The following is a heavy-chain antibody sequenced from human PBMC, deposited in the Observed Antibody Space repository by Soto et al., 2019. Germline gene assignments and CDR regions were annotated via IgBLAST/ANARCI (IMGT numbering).Heavy chain of an antibody. CDR2: IYYSGIT. CDR1: GVSISNSSYY. J-gene: IGHJ4*02. CDR3: ARHGSN. V-gene: IGHV4-39*01. Sequence: QLQLQESGPGLVKPSETLSLTCTVSGVSISNSSYYWGWIRRPQGKGLEWIGTIYYSGITYYNPSLKSRVTISVDTSKNQFSLKLTSVTAADTSVYYCARHGSNWGQGTLVTVSS.